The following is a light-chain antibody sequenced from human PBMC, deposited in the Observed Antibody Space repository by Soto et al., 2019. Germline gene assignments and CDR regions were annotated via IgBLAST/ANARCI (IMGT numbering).Light chain of an antibody. CDR2: DNN. V-gene: IGLV1-51*01. J-gene: IGLJ2*01. Sequence: QSVLTQSPSVSAAPGQKVTISCSGSSSNLGNNYVSWYQQLPGTAPKLLIYDNNKRPSGIPDRFSGSKSGTSGTLDITRLQTGDEADYYCATWDGSLPGEVFGGGTKLTVL. CDR3: ATWDGSLPGEV. CDR1: SSNLGNNY.